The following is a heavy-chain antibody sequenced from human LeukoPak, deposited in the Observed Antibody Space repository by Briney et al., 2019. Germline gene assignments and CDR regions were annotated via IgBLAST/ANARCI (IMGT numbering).Heavy chain of an antibody. V-gene: IGHV4-61*02. CDR3: AGSGFGADYNDAFDI. J-gene: IGHJ3*02. Sequence: SETLSLTCTVSGGSISSGSYYWTWIRQPAGKGLEWIGRIYTTGSTNYNPSVKSRVTISVDTSKNQFSLKLSSVTAADTAVYYCAGSGFGADYNDAFDIWGQGTMVTVSS. D-gene: IGHD3-10*01. CDR2: IYTTGST. CDR1: GGSISSGSYY.